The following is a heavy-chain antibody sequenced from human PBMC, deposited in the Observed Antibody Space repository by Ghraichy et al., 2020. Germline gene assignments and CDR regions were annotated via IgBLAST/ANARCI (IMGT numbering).Heavy chain of an antibody. J-gene: IGHJ6*02. CDR3: ARGHEKATYYDILTAGMDV. CDR2: ISSSGNSI. Sequence: GGSLRLSCAASGFTFSDYEMNWVRQAPGKGLEWISYISSSGNSIYYADSVKGRFTISRDNTKNSLYLQMNTLRAEDTAVYYCARGHEKATYYDILTAGMDVWGQGTTVTVSS. V-gene: IGHV3-48*03. D-gene: IGHD3-9*01. CDR1: GFTFSDYE.